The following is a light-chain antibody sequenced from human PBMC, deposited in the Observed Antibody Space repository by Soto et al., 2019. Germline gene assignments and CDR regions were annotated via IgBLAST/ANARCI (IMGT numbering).Light chain of an antibody. V-gene: IGKV3D-15*01. CDR2: GAS. Sequence: EIVMTQSPATLSVSPGERATLSCRASQSVSANLAWYQQKPGQAPRLLIYGASIRATGIPARFTGSGSGTEFTLTISSLQSEDFAVYYCQQYSNWSWTFGQGTKVEIK. CDR3: QQYSNWSWT. J-gene: IGKJ1*01. CDR1: QSVSAN.